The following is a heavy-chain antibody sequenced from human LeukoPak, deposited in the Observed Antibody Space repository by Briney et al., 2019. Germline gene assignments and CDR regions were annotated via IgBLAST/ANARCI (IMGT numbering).Heavy chain of an antibody. V-gene: IGHV3-74*01. D-gene: IGHD3-22*01. CDR1: GLTFSNSW. J-gene: IGHJ4*02. CDR3: AKDWDSSGYYGDYYFDY. CDR2: MYGDMRDI. Sequence: GGSLRLSCEASGLTFSNSWMHWVRQIPGKGLVWVSRMYGDMRDISYADSVKGRFTISRDNSKNTLYLQMNSLRAEDTAVYYCAKDWDSSGYYGDYYFDYWGQGTLVTVSS.